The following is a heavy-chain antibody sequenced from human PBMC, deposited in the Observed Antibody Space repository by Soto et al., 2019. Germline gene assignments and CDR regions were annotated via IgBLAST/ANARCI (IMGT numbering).Heavy chain of an antibody. CDR1: GGSISSYY. Sequence: QVQLQESGPGLVKPSETLSLTCTVSGGSISSYYWSWIRQPPGKGLEWIGYIYYSGSTNYNPSLKSRVTISVDTSKNQFSLKLGSVTAADTAVYYCARSSGYYHLYYFDYWGQGTLVTVSS. CDR2: IYYSGST. V-gene: IGHV4-59*01. J-gene: IGHJ4*02. D-gene: IGHD3-22*01. CDR3: ARSSGYYHLYYFDY.